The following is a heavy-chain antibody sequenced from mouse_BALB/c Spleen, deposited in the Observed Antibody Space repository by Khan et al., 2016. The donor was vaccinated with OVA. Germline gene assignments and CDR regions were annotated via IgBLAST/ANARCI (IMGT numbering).Heavy chain of an antibody. D-gene: IGHD1-2*01. Sequence: VKLLESGPGLVKPSQSLSLTCTVTGYSITSDYAWNWIRQFPGNKLEWMGYISYSGSTSYNPSFKSRISFTRDTSKNQFFLQLNSVTTEDTATYYCARTARIKYWGQGTTLTVSS. V-gene: IGHV3-2*02. CDR3: ARTARIKY. J-gene: IGHJ2*01. CDR1: GYSITSDYA. CDR2: ISYSGST.